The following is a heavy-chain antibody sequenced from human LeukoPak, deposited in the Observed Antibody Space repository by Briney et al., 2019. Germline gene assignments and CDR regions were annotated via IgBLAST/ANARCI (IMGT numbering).Heavy chain of an antibody. CDR3: ARATAFFDI. CDR2: IYYSGST. CDR1: GGSISSYY. V-gene: IGHV4-59*01. J-gene: IGHJ3*02. Sequence: SETLSLTCTVSGGSISSYYWSWIRQPPGKGLEWIGYIYYSGSTNYNPSLKSRVTISVDTSKNQFSLKLTSVTAADTAVYNCARATAFFDIWGQGTMVTVSS.